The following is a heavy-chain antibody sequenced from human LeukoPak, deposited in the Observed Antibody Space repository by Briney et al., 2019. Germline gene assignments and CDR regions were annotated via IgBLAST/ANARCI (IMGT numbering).Heavy chain of an antibody. D-gene: IGHD3-10*01. CDR2: ISGSAATT. CDR3: AKRGPGSPQSGKYYFDY. Sequence: GGSLRLSCTVSGFTVSSNSMSWVRQAPGKGPEWVSAISGSAATTFYADSVKGRFTISRDNSKNTLYLQMNSLRAEDTAVYYCAKRGPGSPQSGKYYFDYWGQGTLVTVSS. CDR1: GFTVSSNS. J-gene: IGHJ4*02. V-gene: IGHV3-23*01.